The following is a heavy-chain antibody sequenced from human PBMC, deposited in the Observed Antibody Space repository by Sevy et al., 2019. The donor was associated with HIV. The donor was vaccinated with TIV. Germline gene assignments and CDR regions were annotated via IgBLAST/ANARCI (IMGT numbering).Heavy chain of an antibody. CDR3: TTKKDFWSGYFYFDY. D-gene: IGHD3-3*01. J-gene: IGHJ4*02. V-gene: IGHV3-15*05. Sequence: GGSLRLSCAASGFTFSKAWMNWVRQAPGKGLEWVGRIKSKTDGGTTDYATSVKGRFTKSRDDSKNTLYLQMNSLKNDDTAVYYCTTKKDFWSGYFYFDYWGQGTLVTVSS. CDR1: GFTFSKAW. CDR2: IKSKTDGGTT.